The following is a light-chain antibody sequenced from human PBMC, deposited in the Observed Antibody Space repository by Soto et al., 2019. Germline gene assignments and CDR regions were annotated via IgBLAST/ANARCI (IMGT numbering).Light chain of an antibody. CDR2: DVS. J-gene: IGLJ1*01. V-gene: IGLV2-14*01. CDR1: SSDVGGYNF. Sequence: QSALTQPASVSGSPGQSITISCTGTSSDVGGYNFVSWYQQYPGKAPKLMIFDVSNRPSGVSDRFSGSNSGDTASLTISGLQAEYEADYYCSSYTGSGTDVFGTGTKVTVL. CDR3: SSYTGSGTDV.